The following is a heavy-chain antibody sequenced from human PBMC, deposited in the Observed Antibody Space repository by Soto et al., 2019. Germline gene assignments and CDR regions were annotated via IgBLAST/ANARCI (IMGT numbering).Heavy chain of an antibody. J-gene: IGHJ4*02. D-gene: IGHD1-26*01. CDR3: ARDWEADYYFDY. CDR2: INAGNGNT. V-gene: IGHV1-3*01. CDR1: GYTFTSYA. Sequence: QVQLVQSGAEVKKPGASVKVSCKASGYTFTSYAMHWVRQAPGQRLEWMGWINAGNGNTKYSQIFQGRVTITRDTSASTAYMELSSLTSEDTAVYYCARDWEADYYFDYWGQGTLVTVSS.